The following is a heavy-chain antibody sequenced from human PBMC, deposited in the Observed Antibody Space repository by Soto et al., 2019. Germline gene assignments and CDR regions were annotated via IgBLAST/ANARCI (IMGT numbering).Heavy chain of an antibody. CDR1: GYTFTSYA. CDR3: ARSIVVVTSFDY. CDR2: INAGNGNT. Sequence: ASVKVSCKASGYTFTSYAMHWVRQAPGQRLEWMGWINAGNGNTKYSQKFQGRVTITRDTSASTAYMELSSLRSEDTAVYYCARSIVVVTSFDYWGQGNQLTVSS. D-gene: IGHD3-22*01. V-gene: IGHV1-3*01. J-gene: IGHJ4*02.